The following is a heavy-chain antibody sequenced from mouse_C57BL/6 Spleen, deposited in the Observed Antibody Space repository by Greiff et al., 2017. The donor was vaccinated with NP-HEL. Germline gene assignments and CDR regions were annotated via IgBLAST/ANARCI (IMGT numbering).Heavy chain of an antibody. CDR3: ARMENVWDSWFAY. Sequence: QVQLKQPGAELVKPGASVKLSCKASGYTFTSYWMHWVKQRPGRGLEWIGRIDPNSGGTKYNEKFKSKATLTVDKPSSTAYMQLSSLTSEDSAVYYCARMENVWDSWFAYWGQGTLVTVSA. CDR2: IDPNSGGT. J-gene: IGHJ3*01. V-gene: IGHV1-72*01. D-gene: IGHD4-1*01. CDR1: GYTFTSYW.